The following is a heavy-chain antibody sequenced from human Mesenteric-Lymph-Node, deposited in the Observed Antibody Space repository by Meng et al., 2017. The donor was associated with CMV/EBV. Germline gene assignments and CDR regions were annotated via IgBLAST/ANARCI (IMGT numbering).Heavy chain of an antibody. Sequence: GSLRLSCTVSGGSINDTNYYWGWIRQPPGKGLEWIGSIYYSGNTYYNPSLKSRVTISVDTSKNQFSLKLSSVTAADTAVYYCARDEGDNYFDYWGQGTLVTVSS. V-gene: IGHV4-39*02. CDR3: ARDEGDNYFDY. CDR1: GGSINDTNYY. CDR2: IYYSGNT. J-gene: IGHJ4*02.